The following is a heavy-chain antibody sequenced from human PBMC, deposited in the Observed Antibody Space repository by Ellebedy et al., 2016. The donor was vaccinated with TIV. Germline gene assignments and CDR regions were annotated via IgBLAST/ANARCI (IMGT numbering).Heavy chain of an antibody. V-gene: IGHV1-69*04. CDR1: GYTFTSYG. CDR3: ARDHHCSSTSCYYYYYYGMDV. J-gene: IGHJ6*02. Sequence: AASVKVSCKASGYTFTSYGISWVRQAPGQGLEWMGRIIPILGIANYAQKFQGRVTITADKSTSTAYMELSSLRSEDKAVYYWARDHHCSSTSCYYYYYYGMDVWGQGTTVTVSS. D-gene: IGHD2-2*01. CDR2: IIPILGIA.